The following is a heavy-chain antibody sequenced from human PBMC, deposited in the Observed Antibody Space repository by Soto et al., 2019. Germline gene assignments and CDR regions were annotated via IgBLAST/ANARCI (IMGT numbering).Heavy chain of an antibody. J-gene: IGHJ4*02. CDR3: AKDLAAGSTDY. CDR1: GFTFSSYG. V-gene: IGHV3-30*18. Sequence: GGSLRLSCAASGFTFSSYGMHWVRQAPGKGLEWVAVISYDGSNKYYADSVKGRFTISRDNSKNTLYLQMNSPRAEDTAVYYCAKDLAAGSTDYWGQGTLVTVSS. CDR2: ISYDGSNK. D-gene: IGHD6-13*01.